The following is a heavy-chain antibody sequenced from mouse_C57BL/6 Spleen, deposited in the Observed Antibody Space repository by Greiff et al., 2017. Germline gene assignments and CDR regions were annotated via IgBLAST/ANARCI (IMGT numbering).Heavy chain of an antibody. CDR2: IYPRDGST. V-gene: IGHV1-78*01. Sequence: QVQLQQSDAELVKPGASVKISCKVSGYTFTDHTIHWMKQRPEQGLEWIGYIYPRDGSTKYNEKFKGKATLTADKSSSTAYMQLNSLTSEDSAVYFCARGGYSGSSLWSFDVWGTGTTVTVSS. CDR1: GYTFTDHT. CDR3: ARGGYSGSSLWSFDV. D-gene: IGHD1-1*01. J-gene: IGHJ1*03.